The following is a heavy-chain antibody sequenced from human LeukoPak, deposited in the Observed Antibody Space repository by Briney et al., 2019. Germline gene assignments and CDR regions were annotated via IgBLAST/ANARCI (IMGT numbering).Heavy chain of an antibody. J-gene: IGHJ4*02. Sequence: ASVKVSCKASGYTFTGYYMHWVRQAPGQGLEWMGWINPNSGGTNYAQKFQGWVSMTRDTSISTAYMELSRLRSDDTAVYYCARSPWDSSSFDYWGQGTLVTVSS. CDR2: INPNSGGT. V-gene: IGHV1-2*04. CDR1: GYTFTGYY. CDR3: ARSPWDSSSFDY. D-gene: IGHD6-6*01.